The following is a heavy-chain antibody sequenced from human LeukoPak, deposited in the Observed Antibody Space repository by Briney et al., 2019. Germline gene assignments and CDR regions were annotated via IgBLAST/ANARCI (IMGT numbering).Heavy chain of an antibody. CDR3: ARDSVDFWSGYQYYHYYMDV. Sequence: GGSLRLSCAASGFTFSSYGMHWVRQAPGKGLEWVAFIRYDGSNKYYADSVKGRFTISRDNSQNTLSLQMNSLRGEDTAVHYCARDSVDFWSGYQYYHYYMDVWGKGTTVTVSS. D-gene: IGHD3-3*01. J-gene: IGHJ6*03. CDR2: IRYDGSNK. V-gene: IGHV3-30*02. CDR1: GFTFSSYG.